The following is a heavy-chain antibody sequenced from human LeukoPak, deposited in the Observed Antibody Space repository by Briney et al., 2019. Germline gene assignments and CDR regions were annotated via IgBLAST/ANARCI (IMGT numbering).Heavy chain of an antibody. J-gene: IGHJ4*02. CDR2: IYPDDSDT. D-gene: IGHD3-3*01. CDR3: ARLGSYDFWSGYPSGFDY. Sequence: PGESLKISCKGSGYTFSSYWIGWVRQMPGKGLEWMGIIYPDDSDTRYSPSFQGQVTISADKSISTAYLQWSSLKASDTAMYYCARLGSYDFWSGYPSGFDYWGQGTLVTVSS. CDR1: GYTFSSYW. V-gene: IGHV5-51*01.